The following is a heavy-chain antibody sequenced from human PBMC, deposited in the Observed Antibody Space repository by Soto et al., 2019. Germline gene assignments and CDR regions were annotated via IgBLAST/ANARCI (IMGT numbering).Heavy chain of an antibody. CDR1: GFTSSSYS. CDR3: ARDRPYTGNHFDFDY. J-gene: IGHJ4*02. CDR2: ISSSSTI. V-gene: IGHV3-48*01. Sequence: GGSLRLSCAASGFTSSSYSMNWVRQAPGKGLEWVSYISSSSTIYCADSVKGRFTISRDNAKNSLYRQMNSLRAEDTAVYYCARDRPYTGNHFDFDYWGQGTLVTVSS. D-gene: IGHD1-26*01.